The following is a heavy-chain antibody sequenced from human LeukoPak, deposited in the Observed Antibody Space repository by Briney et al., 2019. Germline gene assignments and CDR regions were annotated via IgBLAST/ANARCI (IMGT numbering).Heavy chain of an antibody. V-gene: IGHV4-59*01. CDR2: IHSSGNT. D-gene: IGHD3-10*01. Sequence: TSETLSLTCTVSGGSISSYYWSWIRQPPGKGLEWVGYIHSSGNTKYNPSLKSRVTISVDTSKKYFSLKLSSVTDAETAVYYCARSDTDVGSFSNFDHWGQGTLVTVSS. CDR1: GGSISSYY. J-gene: IGHJ4*02. CDR3: ARSDTDVGSFSNFDH.